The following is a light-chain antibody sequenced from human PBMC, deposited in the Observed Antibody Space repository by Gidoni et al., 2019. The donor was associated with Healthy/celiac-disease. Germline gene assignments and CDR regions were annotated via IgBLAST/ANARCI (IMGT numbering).Light chain of an antibody. CDR2: EVS. J-gene: IGLJ1*01. CDR3: SSYAGSNNLGV. V-gene: IGLV2-8*01. Sequence: QSALTQPPSASGSPGPSVTISCTGTSSHVGGYTYVSWYQQHPGKAPKLMIYEVSKRPSGVPDRFSGSKSGNTASLTVSGLQAEDEADYYCSSYAGSNNLGVFGTGTKVTVL. CDR1: SSHVGGYTY.